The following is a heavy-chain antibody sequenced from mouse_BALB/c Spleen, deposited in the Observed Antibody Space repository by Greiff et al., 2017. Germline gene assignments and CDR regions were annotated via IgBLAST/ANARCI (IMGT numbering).Heavy chain of an antibody. CDR2: ILPGSGST. Sequence: QVQLKQSGAELMKPGASVKISCKATGYTFSSYWIEWVKQRPGHGLEWIGEILPGSGSTNYNEKFKGKATFTADTSSNTAYMQLSSLTSEDSAVYYCARYELRQYYYAMDYWGQGTSVTVSS. D-gene: IGHD1-1*01. CDR3: ARYELRQYYYAMDY. CDR1: GYTFSSYW. J-gene: IGHJ4*01. V-gene: IGHV1-9*01.